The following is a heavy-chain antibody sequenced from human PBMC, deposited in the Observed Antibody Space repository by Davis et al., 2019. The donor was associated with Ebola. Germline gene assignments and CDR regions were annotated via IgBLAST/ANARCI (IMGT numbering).Heavy chain of an antibody. Sequence: AASVKVSCKPYGATFSSYAISWVRQDPGQGLEWMGGIVPIFNTADYAQKFQGRVTITADRSTTTAYMELSSLRSEDTAVYYCARGGGSYSADYWGQGTLVTVSS. D-gene: IGHD1-26*01. V-gene: IGHV1-69*06. CDR3: ARGGGSYSADY. J-gene: IGHJ4*02. CDR1: GATFSSYA. CDR2: IVPIFNTA.